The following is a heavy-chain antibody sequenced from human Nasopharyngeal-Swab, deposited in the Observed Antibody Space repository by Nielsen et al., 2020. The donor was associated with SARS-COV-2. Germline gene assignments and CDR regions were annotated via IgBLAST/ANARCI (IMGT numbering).Heavy chain of an antibody. Sequence: GESLKISCAASGFTFSSYSMNWVRQAPGKGLEWVSSISSSSSYIYYADSVKGRFTISRDNAKNSLYLQMNSLKTEDTAVYYCTRGGIVGPPELGMDVWGQGTTVTVSS. CDR3: TRGGIVGPPELGMDV. CDR2: ISSSSSYI. V-gene: IGHV3-21*04. D-gene: IGHD1-26*01. CDR1: GFTFSSYS. J-gene: IGHJ6*02.